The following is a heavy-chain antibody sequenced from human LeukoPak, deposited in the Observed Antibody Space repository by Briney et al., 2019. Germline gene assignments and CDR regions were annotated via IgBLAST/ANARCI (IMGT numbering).Heavy chain of an antibody. D-gene: IGHD5-18*01. V-gene: IGHV4-59*12. CDR1: GGSISSYS. J-gene: IGHJ4*02. CDR2: IFYSGST. CDR3: ARVADGKGYPFDY. Sequence: SETLSLTCTVSGGSISSYSWSWIRQPPGKGLEWIGYIFYSGSTNYNPYLKSRVTISVDTSMNQFSLKLSSVTAADTAVYYCARVADGKGYPFDYWGQGTLVTASS.